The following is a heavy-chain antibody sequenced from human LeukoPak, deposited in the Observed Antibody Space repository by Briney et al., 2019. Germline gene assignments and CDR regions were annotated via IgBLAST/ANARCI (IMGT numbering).Heavy chain of an antibody. D-gene: IGHD3-10*01. CDR1: GDSISSSSSY. CDR3: AGSIAMAPFDI. V-gene: IGHV4-39*07. Sequence: PSETLSLTCTVSGDSISSSSSYWGWMRQPPGEGLEWIGSIYYSGSTNYNPSLKSRVAISVDTSKNQFSLKLSSVTAADTAVYYCAGSIAMAPFDIWGQGTMVTVSS. J-gene: IGHJ3*02. CDR2: IYYSGST.